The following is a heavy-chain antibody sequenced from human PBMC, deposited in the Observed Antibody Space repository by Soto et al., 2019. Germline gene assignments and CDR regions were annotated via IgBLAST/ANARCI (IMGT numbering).Heavy chain of an antibody. J-gene: IGHJ4*02. V-gene: IGHV3-66*01. Sequence: EVQLVESGGGLVQPGGSLRLSCAASGITVTNCFMTWVRQAPGKGLEWVSVISSAGGTYYADSVKGRFTISRDNYRNTLYLQMNTLRAEDAAVDYCARDEREAAYDVPQGGQGTGVTVSS. D-gene: IGHD3-10*02. CDR3: ARDEREAAYDVPQ. CDR2: ISSAGGT. CDR1: GITVTNCF.